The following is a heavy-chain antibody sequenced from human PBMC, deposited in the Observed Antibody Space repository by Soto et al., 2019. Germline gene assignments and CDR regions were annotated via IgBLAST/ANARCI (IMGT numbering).Heavy chain of an antibody. V-gene: IGHV1-3*01. Sequence: GASVKVCCKASGYPFTSYAMHLVRQAPGQRLEWMGWINAGNGNTKYSQKFQGRVTITRDTSASTAYMELSSLRAEDTAVYYCARMGIAVAGFDYWGQGTLVTVSS. CDR2: INAGNGNT. J-gene: IGHJ4*02. CDR1: GYPFTSYA. D-gene: IGHD6-19*01. CDR3: ARMGIAVAGFDY.